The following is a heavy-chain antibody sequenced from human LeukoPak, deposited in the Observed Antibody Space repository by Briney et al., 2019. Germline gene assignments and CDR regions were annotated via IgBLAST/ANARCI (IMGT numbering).Heavy chain of an antibody. Sequence: PGGSLRLSCAASGFTFSSYEMNWVRQAPGKGLEWISYITTSGTSTYYADSVNGRFTITRDNCKTALSLQMNSLGAEDTAVYYCVVHSATSCYWGQGTLVTVS. V-gene: IGHV3-48*03. CDR1: GFTFSSYE. CDR3: VVHSATSCY. J-gene: IGHJ4*02. D-gene: IGHD1-26*01. CDR2: ITTSGTST.